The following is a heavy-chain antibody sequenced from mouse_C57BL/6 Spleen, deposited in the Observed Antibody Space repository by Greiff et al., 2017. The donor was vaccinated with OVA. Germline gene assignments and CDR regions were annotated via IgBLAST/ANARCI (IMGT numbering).Heavy chain of an antibody. D-gene: IGHD1-1*01. V-gene: IGHV1-54*01. CDR3: ANSHYYGSSLDY. Sequence: QVQLKQSGAELVRPGTSVKVSCKASGYAFTNYLIEWVKQRPGQGLEWIGVINPGSGGTNYNEKFKGKATLTADKSSSTAYMQLSSLTSEDSAVYFCANSHYYGSSLDYWGQGTTLTVSS. CDR2: INPGSGGT. CDR1: GYAFTNYL. J-gene: IGHJ2*01.